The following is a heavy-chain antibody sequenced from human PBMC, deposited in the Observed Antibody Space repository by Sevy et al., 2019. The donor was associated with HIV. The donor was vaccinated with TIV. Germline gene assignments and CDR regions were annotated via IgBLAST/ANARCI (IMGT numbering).Heavy chain of an antibody. V-gene: IGHV3-23*01. CDR2: LSGSGRDT. J-gene: IGHJ6*02. CDR1: GFTFNTYA. Sequence: GGSLRLSCAASGFTFNTYAMSWVRQAPGKGLEWVSDLSGSGRDTYYADSVKGRFTISRVNSKNTVYLQMNSLRAEDTAVYYCAKDAYYYNSSGYSMSQWYYGMDVWGQGTTVTVSS. CDR3: AKDAYYYNSSGYSMSQWYYGMDV. D-gene: IGHD3-22*01.